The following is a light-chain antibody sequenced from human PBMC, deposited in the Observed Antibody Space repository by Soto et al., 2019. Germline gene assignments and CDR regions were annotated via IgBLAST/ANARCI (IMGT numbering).Light chain of an antibody. V-gene: IGKV3-20*01. Sequence: EIVLTQSPGTLSLSPGERATLSCRASQSVSSNYLAWYQQKPGQAPRLLIYVASSRATGITDRFSGSGSGTDFTLTISRLEPEDFAVYYCQQHGGSPSYTFGQGTKLEIQ. CDR2: VAS. CDR3: QQHGGSPSYT. CDR1: QSVSSNY. J-gene: IGKJ2*01.